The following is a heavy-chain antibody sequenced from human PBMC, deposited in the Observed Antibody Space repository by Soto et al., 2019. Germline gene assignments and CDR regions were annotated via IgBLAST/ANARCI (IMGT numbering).Heavy chain of an antibody. D-gene: IGHD2-15*01. V-gene: IGHV1-69*12. CDR1: GGTFSSYA. Sequence: QVQLVQSGAEVKKPGSSVKVSCTASGGTFSSYAISWVREAPGQGLEWMGGIIPIFGTTNYAQKSQGRVTITADESTRTAYMELSSLRSEDTAVYYCARVVTVVKSFHYWYFDLWGRGTLVTVSS. CDR3: ARVVTVVKSFHYWYFDL. CDR2: IIPIFGTT. J-gene: IGHJ2*01.